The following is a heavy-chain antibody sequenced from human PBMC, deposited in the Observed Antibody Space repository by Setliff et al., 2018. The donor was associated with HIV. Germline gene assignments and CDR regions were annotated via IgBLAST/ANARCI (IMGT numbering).Heavy chain of an antibody. CDR2: INAGNGNT. V-gene: IGHV1-3*01. CDR3: ARPSVRMARNWYDFGY. J-gene: IGHJ4*02. D-gene: IGHD1-1*01. CDR1: GYTFTSYA. Sequence: ASVKVSCKASGYTFTSYAMHWVRQAPGQRLEWMGWINAGNGNTKYSQKFQGRVTITRDTSASTAYIELSSLRSEDTAVYYCARPSVRMARNWYDFGYWGQGTLVTVSS.